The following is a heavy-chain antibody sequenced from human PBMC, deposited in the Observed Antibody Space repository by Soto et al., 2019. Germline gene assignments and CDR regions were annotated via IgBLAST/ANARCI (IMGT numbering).Heavy chain of an antibody. V-gene: IGHV4-34*01. J-gene: IGHJ5*02. D-gene: IGHD2-15*01. CDR3: ARAPPRVARGSRFDP. Sequence: PSETLSLTCAVYGGSFSGYYWSWIRQPPGKGLEWIGEINHSGSTNYNPSLKSRVTISVDTSKNQFSLKLGSVTAADTAVYYCARAPPRVARGSRFDPWGQGTLVTVSS. CDR2: INHSGST. CDR1: GGSFSGYY.